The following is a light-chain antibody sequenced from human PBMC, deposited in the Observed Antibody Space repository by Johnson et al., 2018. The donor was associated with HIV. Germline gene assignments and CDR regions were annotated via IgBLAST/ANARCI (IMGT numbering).Light chain of an antibody. V-gene: IGLV1-51*01. Sequence: QFVLTQPPSVSAAPGQKVTISCSGSSSNIGNNYVSWYQQIPGRAPKLLIYDNDKRPSDIPDRFSGSKSGTSATLTITGLQTGDEAEYYCGTWETGLSAYVFGTGTKVTVL. CDR1: SSNIGNNY. CDR2: DND. J-gene: IGLJ1*01. CDR3: GTWETGLSAYV.